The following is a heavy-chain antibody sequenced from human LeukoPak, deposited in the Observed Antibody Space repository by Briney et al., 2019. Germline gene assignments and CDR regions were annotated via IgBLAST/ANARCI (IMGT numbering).Heavy chain of an antibody. D-gene: IGHD5-12*01. Sequence: GGSLRLSCAASGFSFSTYALSWVRQAPGKGLEWVSAISASGDATYYADSVKGRFTISRDNSKNTLNLQMNSLRAEDTAVYYCAREGRGYSGYVSDYWGQGTLVTVSS. CDR3: AREGRGYSGYVSDY. J-gene: IGHJ4*02. CDR1: GFSFSTYA. CDR2: ISASGDAT. V-gene: IGHV3-23*01.